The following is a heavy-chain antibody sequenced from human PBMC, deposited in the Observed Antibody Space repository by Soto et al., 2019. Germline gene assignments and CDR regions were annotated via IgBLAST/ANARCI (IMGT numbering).Heavy chain of an antibody. J-gene: IGHJ6*02. CDR1: GFTFSSYA. CDR2: LSGSGGST. V-gene: IGHV3-23*01. CDR3: AKQQGPGTPYYYAMDV. D-gene: IGHD1-1*01. Sequence: GGSLRLSCAASGFTFSSYAMSWVRQAPGKGLEWVSTLSGSGGSTYYAASVKGRFTISRDNSHNTVYLQMNNLRAEDTAVYYCAKQQGPGTPYYYAMDVWGQGTAVTVSS.